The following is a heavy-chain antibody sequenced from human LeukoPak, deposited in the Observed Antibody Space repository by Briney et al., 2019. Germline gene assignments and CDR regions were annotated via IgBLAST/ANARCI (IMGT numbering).Heavy chain of an antibody. D-gene: IGHD1-26*01. CDR3: ARERSGSRYYLDY. CDR2: IYYSGST. Sequence: PSETLSLTCTVSGGSISSYYWSWIRQPPGKGLEWIGYIYYSGSTNYSPSLKSRVTISVDTSKNQFSLNLTSVTAADTAVYYCARERSGSRYYLDYWGQGILVTVSS. V-gene: IGHV4-59*01. J-gene: IGHJ4*02. CDR1: GGSISSYY.